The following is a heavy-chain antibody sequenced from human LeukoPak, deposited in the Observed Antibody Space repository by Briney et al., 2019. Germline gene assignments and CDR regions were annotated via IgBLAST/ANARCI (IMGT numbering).Heavy chain of an antibody. J-gene: IGHJ4*02. CDR1: GFTFSSYA. Sequence: GGSLRLSCAASGFTFSSYAMSWVRQAPGKGLEWVSAISGSGGSTYYADSVKGRFTISRDNAKNSLYLQMNSLRAEDTAVYYCASLTYYYDSSGYSYFDYWGQGTLVTVSS. D-gene: IGHD3-22*01. V-gene: IGHV3-23*01. CDR3: ASLTYYYDSSGYSYFDY. CDR2: ISGSGGST.